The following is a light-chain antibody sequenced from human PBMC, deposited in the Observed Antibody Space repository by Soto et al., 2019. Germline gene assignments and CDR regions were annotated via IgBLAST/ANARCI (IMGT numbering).Light chain of an antibody. CDR3: TSYVGNDIWV. V-gene: IGLV2-8*01. CDR2: EVT. Sequence: QPVLTQPPSASGSPGQSVTISCTGTSSDVGAYKYVSWYQQYPGKAPKLMIYEVTKRPSGVPDRFSGSKSGNTASLTVSGLQAEDGADYYCTSYVGNDIWVFGGGTKLTVL. CDR1: SSDVGAYKY. J-gene: IGLJ3*02.